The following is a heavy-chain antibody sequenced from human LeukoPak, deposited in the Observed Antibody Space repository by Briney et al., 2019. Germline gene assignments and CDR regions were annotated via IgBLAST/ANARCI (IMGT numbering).Heavy chain of an antibody. V-gene: IGHV3-21*01. D-gene: IGHD3-10*01. CDR2: ISSSSSYI. Sequence: PGGSLRLSCAASGFTFSSYSMNWVRQAPGKGLEWVSSISSSSSYIYYADSVKGRFTNSRDNAKNSLYLQMNSLRAEDTAVYYCARSRFRGANIQLFGSWGVYWGQGTLVTVSS. CDR1: GFTFSSYS. CDR3: ARSRFRGANIQLFGSWGVY. J-gene: IGHJ4*02.